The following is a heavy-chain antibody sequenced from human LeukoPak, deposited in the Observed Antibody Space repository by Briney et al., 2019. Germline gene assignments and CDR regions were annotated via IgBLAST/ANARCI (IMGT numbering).Heavy chain of an antibody. D-gene: IGHD6-13*01. Sequence: RKSLHIPGKGFGYTFISYSLGWARQLPGKGLEWMGIIYPGDSDTRTGPSFQGQVAISADKSISTAYLQGSSLKASDTAMYYCARSGDSSGWYVNFWGQGTRVTVSS. V-gene: IGHV5-51*01. CDR1: GYTFISYS. J-gene: IGHJ4*02. CDR2: IYPGDSDT. CDR3: ARSGDSSGWYVNF.